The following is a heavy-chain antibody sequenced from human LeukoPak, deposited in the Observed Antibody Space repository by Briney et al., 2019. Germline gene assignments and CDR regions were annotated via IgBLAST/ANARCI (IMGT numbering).Heavy chain of an antibody. CDR3: ARADRLHGGPYLIGP. CDR1: GYTFTGFY. CDR2: INPNSGGT. V-gene: IGHV1-2*02. Sequence: ASVKVSCKASGYTFTGFYLHWVRQAPGQGLEWMGWINPNSGGTSSAQKFQGRVTMTRDTSITTVYMEVSWLTSDDTAIYYCARADRLHGGPYLIGPWGQGTLVTVSS. J-gene: IGHJ5*02. D-gene: IGHD2-21*01.